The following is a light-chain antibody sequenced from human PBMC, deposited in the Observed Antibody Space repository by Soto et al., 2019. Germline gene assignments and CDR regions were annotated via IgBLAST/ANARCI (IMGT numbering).Light chain of an antibody. Sequence: DIQMTQSPSSVSASVGDRVTITCRASQGIVSCFAWYQQKPGKAPKLLIYAASNLQIGVPFRFSGSGTGTDFTLTIISRQREDFATYYCQQTTSISLTFGVGTKVEIK. CDR2: AAS. V-gene: IGKV1-12*01. CDR3: QQTTSISLT. J-gene: IGKJ4*01. CDR1: QGIVSC.